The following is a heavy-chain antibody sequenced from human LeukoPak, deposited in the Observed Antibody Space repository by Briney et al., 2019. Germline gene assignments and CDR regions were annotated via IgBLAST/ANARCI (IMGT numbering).Heavy chain of an antibody. Sequence: GGSLRLSCVGSGFTFRSHAMSWVRQAPEKGLEFVLGIYENGGTTYYADSVKGRFSISRDNSKNTLYLQMDSLRGEDTAVYYCAKDFRIGYSAHFDYWGQGALVTVSS. V-gene: IGHV3-23*01. J-gene: IGHJ4*02. CDR3: AKDFRIGYSAHFDY. D-gene: IGHD2-21*01. CDR1: GFTFRSHA. CDR2: IYENGGTT.